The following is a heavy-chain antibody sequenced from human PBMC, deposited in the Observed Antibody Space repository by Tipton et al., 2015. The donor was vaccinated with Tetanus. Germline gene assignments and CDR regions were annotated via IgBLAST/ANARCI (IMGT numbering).Heavy chain of an antibody. D-gene: IGHD6-13*01. CDR2: IFDTGST. CDR3: ARGWGSSWYYFDN. Sequence: TLSLTCTVSGGSISSFYWTWIRQPPGKGLEWIGYIFDTGSTNYNPSLKSRVTMSVDTSKNQFSLHLNSVTAADTAVYYCARGWGSSWYYFDNWGQGTLVTVSS. V-gene: IGHV4-59*01. J-gene: IGHJ4*02. CDR1: GGSISSFY.